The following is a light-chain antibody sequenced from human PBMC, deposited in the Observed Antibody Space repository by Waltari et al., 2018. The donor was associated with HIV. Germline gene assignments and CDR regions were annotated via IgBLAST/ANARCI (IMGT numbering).Light chain of an antibody. CDR3: CSFAANYTWV. Sequence: QSALTQPRSMSGSPGQSVTISCTGDSSDIGSRNYVTWYQKHPGKAPKLIIFDVSKRPSGVPDRFSGSKSGNTASLTIYGLQTDDEADYYCCSFAANYTWVFGGGTNLAVL. CDR1: SSDIGSRNY. CDR2: DVS. J-gene: IGLJ3*02. V-gene: IGLV2-11*01.